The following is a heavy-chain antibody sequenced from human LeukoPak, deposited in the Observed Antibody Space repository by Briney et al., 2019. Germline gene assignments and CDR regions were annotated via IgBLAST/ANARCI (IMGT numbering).Heavy chain of an antibody. CDR3: ARGRGYNSNSLRSSDY. V-gene: IGHV4-59*01. CDR2: IQNRGST. J-gene: IGHJ4*02. CDR1: GSSISDYY. D-gene: IGHD4-11*01. Sequence: SETLSLTCTVSGSSISDYYWSWIRQSPGKGLEWIGCIQNRGSTNYNPSLKSRVAISVDTSKNQFSLKLSSVPAADTAVYYCARGRGYNSNSLRSSDYWGQGTLVTVSS.